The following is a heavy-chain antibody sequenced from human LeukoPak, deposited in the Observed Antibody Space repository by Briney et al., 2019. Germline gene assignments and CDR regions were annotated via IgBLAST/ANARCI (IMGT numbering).Heavy chain of an antibody. Sequence: ASVKVSCKASGYTRTELSMHWVRQAPGKGLERMGGFDPEDGETIYAQKFQGRVTMTEDTSTDTAYMELSRLRSEDTAVYYCATPGGIQLFDAFDIWGQGTMVTVSS. CDR2: FDPEDGET. D-gene: IGHD5-18*01. CDR1: GYTRTELS. CDR3: ATPGGIQLFDAFDI. V-gene: IGHV1-24*01. J-gene: IGHJ3*02.